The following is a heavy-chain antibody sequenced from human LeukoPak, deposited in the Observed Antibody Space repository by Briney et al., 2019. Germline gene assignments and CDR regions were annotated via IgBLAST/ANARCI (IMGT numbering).Heavy chain of an antibody. CDR3: ASVIGNHYYYMDV. Sequence: SETLSLACTVSGGSISSYYWSWIRQPPGKGLEWIGYIYYSGSTNYNPSLKSRVTISVDTSKNQFSLKLSSVTAADTAVYYCASVIGNHYYYMDVWGKGTTVTVSS. V-gene: IGHV4-59*01. D-gene: IGHD1-14*01. CDR2: IYYSGST. J-gene: IGHJ6*03. CDR1: GGSISSYY.